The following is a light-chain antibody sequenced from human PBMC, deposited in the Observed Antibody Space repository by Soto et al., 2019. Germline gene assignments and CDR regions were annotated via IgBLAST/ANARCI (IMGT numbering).Light chain of an antibody. CDR3: SSYAGSSWV. V-gene: IGLV2-8*01. CDR1: SSDVGAYNH. CDR2: DVS. J-gene: IGLJ3*02. Sequence: QSALTQPPSASGSPGQSVTISCTGTSSDVGAYNHVSWYQQHPGKAPKLMIYDVSKRPSGVPYRFSGSKSGNAASLTVSGLQGEDEADYYCSSYAGSSWVFGGGTQLTVL.